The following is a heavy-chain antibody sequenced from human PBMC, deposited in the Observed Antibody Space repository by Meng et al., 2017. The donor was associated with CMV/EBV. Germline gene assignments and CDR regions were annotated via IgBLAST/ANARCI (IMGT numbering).Heavy chain of an antibody. Sequence: GESLKISCAASGFTFSSYAMSWVRQAPGKGLEWVSAISGSGGSTHYADSVKGRFTISRDNSKNTLYLQMNSLRAEDTAVYYCAKFYDTTGGYYYYGMHVWGQGTTVTVSS. CDR2: ISGSGGST. CDR3: AKFYDTTGGYYYYGMHV. J-gene: IGHJ6*02. V-gene: IGHV3-23*01. CDR1: GFTFSSYA. D-gene: IGHD3-22*01.